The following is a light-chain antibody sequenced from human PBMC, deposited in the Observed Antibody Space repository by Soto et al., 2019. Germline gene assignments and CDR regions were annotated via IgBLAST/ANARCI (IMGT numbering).Light chain of an antibody. J-gene: IGKJ5*01. Sequence: DIPLTQSPSFLSASVGDRVIITCRASQGLSSDLAWYQQKPGKAPKLLIYAASTLQSGVPSRFSGSGSGTEFTLTISSLQPEDFATYYCQQLNSYPITFGQGTRLEIK. V-gene: IGKV1-9*01. CDR3: QQLNSYPIT. CDR2: AAS. CDR1: QGLSSD.